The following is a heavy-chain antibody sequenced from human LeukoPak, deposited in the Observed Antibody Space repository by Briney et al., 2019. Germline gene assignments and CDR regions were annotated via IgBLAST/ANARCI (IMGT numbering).Heavy chain of an antibody. J-gene: IGHJ4*02. CDR3: AKETYYDFWSGYYFDY. D-gene: IGHD3-3*01. CDR2: ISGSGGST. V-gene: IGHV3-23*01. Sequence: GGSLRLSCAASGFTFSSYAMSWVRQAPGKGLEWVSAISGSGGSTYYADSMKGRFTISRDNSKNTLYLQMNSLRAEDTAVYYCAKETYYDFWSGYYFDYWGQGTLVTVSS. CDR1: GFTFSSYA.